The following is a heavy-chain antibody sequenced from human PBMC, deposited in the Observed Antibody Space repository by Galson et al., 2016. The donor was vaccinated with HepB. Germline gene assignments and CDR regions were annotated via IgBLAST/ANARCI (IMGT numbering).Heavy chain of an antibody. Sequence: SVKVSCKASGYTFTGYYMHWVRQAPGQGLEWMGWISPDNGGTNYAPRFQGWVTMTRDTSITTAYLELSRLKSDDTAVYFCARDSGIAGTGAGSFDFWGQGTPVTVSS. CDR2: ISPDNGGT. V-gene: IGHV1-2*04. D-gene: IGHD6-13*01. CDR3: ARDSGIAGTGAGSFDF. CDR1: GYTFTGYY. J-gene: IGHJ4*02.